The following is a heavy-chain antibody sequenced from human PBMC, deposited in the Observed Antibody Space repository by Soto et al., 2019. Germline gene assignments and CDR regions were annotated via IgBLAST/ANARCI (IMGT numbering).Heavy chain of an antibody. CDR1: GFTFSNYA. CDR2: INGSGSTF. D-gene: IGHD2-21*02. CDR3: ARRVLLTLVKTHWSFDP. Sequence: EVQLLESGGGLVQPGGSLRLSCAASGFTFSNYAMSWVRRAPGQGLEWVSAINGSGSTFFYADSVKGRFFISRDNSKNRLSLQVNSLRAEDTAGYYCARRVLLTLVKTHWSFDPGGRATPVTVSS. V-gene: IGHV3-23*01. J-gene: IGHJ2*01.